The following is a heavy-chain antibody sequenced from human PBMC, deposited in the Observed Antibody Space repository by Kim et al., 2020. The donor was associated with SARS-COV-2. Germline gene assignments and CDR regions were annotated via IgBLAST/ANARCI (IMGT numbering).Heavy chain of an antibody. CDR3: AKDVLEYSSGWYAPGDY. CDR2: ISHDGSNE. D-gene: IGHD6-19*01. Sequence: GGSLRLSCAASEFTFSNYGMHWVRQAPGKGLEWVAVISHDGSNEYYADSVKGRFTIFRDNSKDTLYLQMNGLRAEDTAIYYCAKDVLEYSSGWYAPGDYWGQGTLAT. CDR1: EFTFSNYG. J-gene: IGHJ4*02. V-gene: IGHV3-30*18.